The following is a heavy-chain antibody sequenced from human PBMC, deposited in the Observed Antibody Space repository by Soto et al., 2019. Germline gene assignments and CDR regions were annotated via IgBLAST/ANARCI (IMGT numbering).Heavy chain of an antibody. Sequence: QLQLQESGPGLVEPSETLSLTCTVSGGSISSSSYYWGWIRQPPGKGLEWIGSIYYSGSTYYNPSLIRRITTSDETSTTQFSLKESSVTAADTAVDYCAGQGRRVDCGCATSPPGRLDVWGHGTMVTISS. D-gene: IGHD2-21*01. CDR2: IYYSGST. J-gene: IGHJ6*02. V-gene: IGHV4-39*01. CDR1: GGSISSSSYY. CDR3: AGQGRRVDCGCATSPPGRLDV.